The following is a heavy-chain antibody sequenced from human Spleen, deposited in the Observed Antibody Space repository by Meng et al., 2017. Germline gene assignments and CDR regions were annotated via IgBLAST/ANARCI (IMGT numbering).Heavy chain of an antibody. CDR2: IYSGGNT. V-gene: IGHV3-53*04. Sequence: GESLKISCAVSGFTVNSNYMRWVRQAPGKGLEWVSVIYSGGNTYYADSVRGRFTISRHNSKNTVDLQMSSLRAEDTAVYYCARDSYSGSWVDWGQGTLVTVSS. CDR3: ARDSYSGSWVD. J-gene: IGHJ4*02. CDR1: GFTVNSNY. D-gene: IGHD1-26*01.